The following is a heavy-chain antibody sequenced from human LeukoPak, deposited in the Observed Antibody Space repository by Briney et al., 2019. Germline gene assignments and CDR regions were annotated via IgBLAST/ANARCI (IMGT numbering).Heavy chain of an antibody. CDR1: GGSISSYY. CDR2: IYTSGST. J-gene: IGHJ4*02. Sequence: SETLSLTCTVSGGSISSYYWNWIRQPAGKGLEWIGRIYTSGSTNYNPSLKSRVTMSVDTSKNQFSLKLTSVTAADTAVYYCARGALQWLVPGLWYIEDWGPGTLVTVSS. CDR3: ARGALQWLVPGLWYIED. D-gene: IGHD6-19*01. V-gene: IGHV4-4*07.